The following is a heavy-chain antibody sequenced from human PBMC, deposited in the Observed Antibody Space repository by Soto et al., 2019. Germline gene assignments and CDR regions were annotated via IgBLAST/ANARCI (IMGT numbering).Heavy chain of an antibody. CDR1: GGSFSGYY. D-gene: IGHD6-13*01. V-gene: IGHV4-34*01. CDR2: INHSGST. Sequence: SETLSLTCAVYGGSFSGYYWSWIRQPPGKGLEWIGEINHSGSTNYNPSLKSRVTISVDTSKNQFSLKLSSVTAADTAVYYCARERAIRASGSRQVEYWGHGTRVTVSS. J-gene: IGHJ4*01. CDR3: ARERAIRASGSRQVEY.